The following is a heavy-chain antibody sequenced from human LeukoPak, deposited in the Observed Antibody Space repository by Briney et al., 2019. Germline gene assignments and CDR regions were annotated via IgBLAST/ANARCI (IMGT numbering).Heavy chain of an antibody. CDR1: GFTFSSYS. Sequence: PGGSLRLSCAASGFTFSSYSMNWVRQAPGKGLEWVSSISSSSSYIYYADSVKGRFTISRDNAKNSLYLQMNSLRAEDTAVYYCARDLVHILTGYYMRDYYYYGMDVWGQGTTVTVSS. D-gene: IGHD3-9*01. J-gene: IGHJ6*02. V-gene: IGHV3-21*01. CDR2: ISSSSSYI. CDR3: ARDLVHILTGYYMRDYYYYGMDV.